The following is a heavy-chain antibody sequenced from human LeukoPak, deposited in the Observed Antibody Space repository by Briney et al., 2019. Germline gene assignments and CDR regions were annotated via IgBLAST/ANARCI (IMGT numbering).Heavy chain of an antibody. CDR3: ARDYCSSTSCSLPPRSPGDDY. CDR2: ISAYNGNT. D-gene: IGHD2-2*01. V-gene: IGHV1-18*01. J-gene: IGHJ4*02. CDR1: GYTFTSYG. Sequence: ASVKVSCKASGYTFTSYGISWVRQAPGQGLERMGWISAYNGNTNYAQKLQGRVTMTTDTSTSTAYMELRSLRSDDTAVYYCARDYCSSTSCSLPPRSPGDDYWGQGTLVTVSS.